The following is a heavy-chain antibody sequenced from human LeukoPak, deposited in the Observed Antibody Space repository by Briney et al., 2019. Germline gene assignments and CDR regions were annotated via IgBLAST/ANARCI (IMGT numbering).Heavy chain of an antibody. CDR2: IKSKTDGGTT. V-gene: IGHV3-15*01. CDR1: GFTFSNAW. Sequence: GGSLRLSCAASGFTFSNAWMSWVRQAPGKGLEWVGRIKSKTDGGTTDYAAPVKGRFTISRDDSKNTLYLQMNSLKTEGTAVYYCTASITMIVVALNWFDPWGQGTLVTVSS. J-gene: IGHJ5*02. CDR3: TASITMIVVALNWFDP. D-gene: IGHD3-22*01.